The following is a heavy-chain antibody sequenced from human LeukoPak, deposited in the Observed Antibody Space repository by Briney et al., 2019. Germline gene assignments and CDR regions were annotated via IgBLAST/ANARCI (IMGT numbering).Heavy chain of an antibody. D-gene: IGHD3-22*01. CDR1: GGTFSSYA. V-gene: IGHV1-69*13. J-gene: IGHJ4*02. Sequence: GASVKASCKASGGTFSSYAISWVRQAPGQGLEWMGGIIPIFGTANYAQKFQGRVTITADESTSTAYMELSSLRSEDTAVYYCATNYYDSSGYLFRGYYFDYWGQGTLVTVSS. CDR3: ATNYYDSSGYLFRGYYFDY. CDR2: IIPIFGTA.